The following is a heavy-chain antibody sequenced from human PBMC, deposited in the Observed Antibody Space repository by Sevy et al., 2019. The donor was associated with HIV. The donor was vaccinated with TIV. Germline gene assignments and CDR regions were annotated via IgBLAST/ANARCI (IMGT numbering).Heavy chain of an antibody. CDR3: EREGCTKPQDY. D-gene: IGHD2-8*01. J-gene: IGHJ4*02. Sequence: GGSLRLSCAASGFTFSKYSMSWVRQPPGKGLEWVSTLSFGCGEINYADSVKGRFTISRDNSKSSVYLQMNNLRPEDTAVYYCEREGCTKPQDYWGQGTLVTVSS. CDR2: LSFGCGEI. V-gene: IGHV3-23*01. CDR1: GFTFSKYS.